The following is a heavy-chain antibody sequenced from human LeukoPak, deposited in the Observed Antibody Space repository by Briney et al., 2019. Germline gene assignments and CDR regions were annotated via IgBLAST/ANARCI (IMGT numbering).Heavy chain of an antibody. J-gene: IGHJ4*02. CDR2: INHGGST. CDR1: GGSFSGYY. V-gene: IGHV4-34*01. CDR3: ARLGGYSYGYGY. D-gene: IGHD5-18*01. Sequence: SETLSLTCAVYGGSFSGYYWSWIRQPPGKGLEWIGEINHGGSTNYNPSLKSRVTISVDTSKNQFSLKLSSVTAADTAVYYCARLGGYSYGYGYWGQGTLVTVSS.